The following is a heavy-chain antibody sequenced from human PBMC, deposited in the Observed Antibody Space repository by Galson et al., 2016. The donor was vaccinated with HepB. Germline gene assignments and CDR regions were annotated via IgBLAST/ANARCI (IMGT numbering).Heavy chain of an antibody. J-gene: IGHJ4*02. CDR1: GFTFSSYW. Sequence: SLRLSCAASGFTFSSYWMSWVRQAPGKGLEWVANVKRDGSERYYVDSVKGRFTISRDNAKNSLLLQMNSLRVEDTAVYYCARGANRGRPFDYWGQGTLVTVSS. D-gene: IGHD3-10*01. CDR2: VKRDGSER. CDR3: ARGANRGRPFDY. V-gene: IGHV3-7*03.